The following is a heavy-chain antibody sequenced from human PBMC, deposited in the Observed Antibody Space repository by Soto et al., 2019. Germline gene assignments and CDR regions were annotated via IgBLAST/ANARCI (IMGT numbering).Heavy chain of an antibody. D-gene: IGHD3-3*01. J-gene: IGHJ5*02. CDR1: GFTFSSYS. CDR3: ARGKDFWSGYYPGWFDP. CDR2: ISSSSSTI. V-gene: IGHV3-48*01. Sequence: EVQLVESGGGLVQPGGSLRLSCAASGFTFSSYSMNWVRQAPGKGLEWGSYISSSSSTIYYADSVKGRFTISRDNAKNSLYLQMNSLRAEDTAVYYCARGKDFWSGYYPGWFDPWGQGTLVTVSS.